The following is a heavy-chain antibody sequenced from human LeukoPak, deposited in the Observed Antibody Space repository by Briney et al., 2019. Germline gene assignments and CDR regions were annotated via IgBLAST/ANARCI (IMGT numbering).Heavy chain of an antibody. D-gene: IGHD6-19*01. J-gene: IGHJ5*02. Sequence: ASVKVSCKASGYTFTSYDINWVRQATGQGLEWMGWMNPNSGNTGYAQKFQGRVTMTRNTSISTAYMELSSLRSEDTAVYYCARGRHSSGWPHNWLDPWGQGTLVTVSS. CDR1: GYTFTSYD. CDR2: MNPNSGNT. V-gene: IGHV1-8*01. CDR3: ARGRHSSGWPHNWLDP.